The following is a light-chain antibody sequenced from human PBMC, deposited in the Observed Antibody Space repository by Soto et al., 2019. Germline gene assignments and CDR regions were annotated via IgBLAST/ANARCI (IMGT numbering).Light chain of an antibody. CDR2: GAS. V-gene: IGKV3-20*01. J-gene: IGKJ5*01. CDR3: QQYGSSPQT. Sequence: EIVLTQSPGTLSLSPGERATLSCRASQSVSSSYLAWYQQKPGQAPRLLIYGASRRATGIPDRFSGSGSGTDFTLTISRLETEDFAVYYCQQYGSSPQTFGQGIRLEIK. CDR1: QSVSSSY.